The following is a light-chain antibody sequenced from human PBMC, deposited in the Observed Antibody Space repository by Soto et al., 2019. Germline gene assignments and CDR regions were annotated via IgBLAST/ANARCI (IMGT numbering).Light chain of an antibody. J-gene: IGKJ1*01. V-gene: IGKV1-5*01. CDR2: DAS. Sequence: DIQMTQSPSTLSASVGDRVTSTFRASQSISSWLAWYQQKPGKAPKLLIYDASSLESGVPSRFSGSGSGTEFTLTISSLQPDDFATYYCKQYNSFSTCGQGTKVDIK. CDR3: KQYNSFST. CDR1: QSISSW.